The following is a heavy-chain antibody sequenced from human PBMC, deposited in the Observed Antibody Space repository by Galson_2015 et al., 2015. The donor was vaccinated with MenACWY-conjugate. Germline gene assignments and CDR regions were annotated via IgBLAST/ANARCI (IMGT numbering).Heavy chain of an antibody. CDR3: ARENTYNYAYAVDY. J-gene: IGHJ4*02. Sequence: SLRLSCAASGFAFSTYWITWVRQAPGKGLEWVANIKKDSSEIHYVDSVKGRFTISRDNAKNSLYLQMNSLRAEDTAVYYCARENTYNYAYAVDYWGQGTLVTVSS. D-gene: IGHD5-18*01. CDR1: GFAFSTYW. CDR2: IKKDSSEI. V-gene: IGHV3-7*03.